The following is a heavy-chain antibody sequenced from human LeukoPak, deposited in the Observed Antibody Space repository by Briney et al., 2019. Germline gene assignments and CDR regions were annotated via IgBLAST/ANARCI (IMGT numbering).Heavy chain of an antibody. CDR2: ISAYNGNT. V-gene: IGHV1-18*01. Sequence: ASVKVSCKASGYTFTSYGISWVRQAPGQGLVCMGWISAYNGNTNYAQKLQGRVTMTTDTSTSTAYMELRSLRSDDTAVYYCARDGQYYDILTGHDYWGQGTLVTVSS. J-gene: IGHJ4*02. CDR3: ARDGQYYDILTGHDY. D-gene: IGHD3-9*01. CDR1: GYTFTSYG.